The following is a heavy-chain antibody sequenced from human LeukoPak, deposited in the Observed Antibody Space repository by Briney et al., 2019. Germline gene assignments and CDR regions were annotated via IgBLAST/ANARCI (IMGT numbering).Heavy chain of an antibody. CDR1: GFTFSSYA. V-gene: IGHV3-30-3*01. CDR2: ISYDGSNK. CDR3: GRGSVGFGELNY. Sequence: GGSLRLSCAASGFTFSSYAMHWVRQAPGKGLXXVAVISYDGSNKFYADSVKGRFTLSRDNSKNTLYLQMNSLRIEDTAVYYCGRGSVGFGELNYWGQGTLVTVSS. J-gene: IGHJ4*02. D-gene: IGHD3-10*01.